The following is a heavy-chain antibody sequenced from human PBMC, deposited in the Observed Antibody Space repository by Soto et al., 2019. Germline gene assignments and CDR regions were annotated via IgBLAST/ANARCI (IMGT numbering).Heavy chain of an antibody. CDR3: AGERHSGYFYFDY. Sequence: SETLSLTCTVSGGSISSYYWSWIRQPPGKGLEWIGYIYYSGSTNYNPSLKSRVTISVDTSKNQFSLKLSSVTAADTAVYFCAGERHSGYFYFDYWDQRTRVTVSS. D-gene: IGHD5-12*01. J-gene: IGHJ4*02. CDR1: GGSISSYY. V-gene: IGHV4-59*01. CDR2: IYYSGST.